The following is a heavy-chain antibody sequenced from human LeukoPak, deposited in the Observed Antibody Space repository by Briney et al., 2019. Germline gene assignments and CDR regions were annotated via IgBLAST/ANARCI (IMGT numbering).Heavy chain of an antibody. CDR2: ISGSGTST. CDR1: GFTFSSYA. CDR3: AITATRVRGYGMDV. Sequence: GGSLRLSCAASGFTFSSYAMTWVRQAPGKGLEWVSGISGSGTSTYYADSVKGRFIISRDNSKNTLYLQMNSLRPDDTAVYYCAITATRVRGYGMDVWGQGTTVTVSS. J-gene: IGHJ6*02. V-gene: IGHV3-23*01. D-gene: IGHD1-20*01.